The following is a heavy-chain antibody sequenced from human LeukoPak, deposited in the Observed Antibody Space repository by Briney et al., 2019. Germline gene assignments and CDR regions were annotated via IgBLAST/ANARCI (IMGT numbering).Heavy chain of an antibody. J-gene: IGHJ6*02. D-gene: IGHD3-10*01. V-gene: IGHV3-66*01. CDR1: GFTVSSNY. CDR3: ARDGDGSGSYYNGYYYYGMDV. CDR2: IYSGGST. Sequence: GGSLRLSCAASGFTVSSNYMSWVRQAPGKGLEWVSVIYSGGSTYYADSVKGRFTISRDNSKNTLYLQMNSLRAEDTAVYYCARDGDGSGSYYNGYYYYGMDVWGQGTTVTVSS.